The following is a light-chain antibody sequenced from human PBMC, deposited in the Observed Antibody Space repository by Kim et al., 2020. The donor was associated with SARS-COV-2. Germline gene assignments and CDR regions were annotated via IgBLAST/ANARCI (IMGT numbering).Light chain of an antibody. CDR1: SSNIGSTF. Sequence: GQRVTISCSGSSSNIGSTFVYWYQHLPGTATKLLIYRNNQRPSGVPDRFSGSKSGTSASLAISGLRSEDEADYYCASWDDSLSGVLFGGGTQLTVL. CDR3: ASWDDSLSGVL. V-gene: IGLV1-47*01. CDR2: RNN. J-gene: IGLJ2*01.